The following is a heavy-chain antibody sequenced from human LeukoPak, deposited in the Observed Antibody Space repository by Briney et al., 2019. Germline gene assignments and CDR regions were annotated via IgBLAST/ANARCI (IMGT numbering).Heavy chain of an antibody. CDR1: GYTFSGYY. D-gene: IGHD3-22*01. J-gene: IGHJ4*02. V-gene: IGHV1-2*02. Sequence: ASMKVSCKASGYTFSGYYMHWVRQAPGQGLEWMGWINPNSGGINYAQKFQGRVTMTRDTSISTAYMELSRLRSDDTAVYYCARLVTMIVGRFDYWGQGTLVTVSS. CDR2: INPNSGGI. CDR3: ARLVTMIVGRFDY.